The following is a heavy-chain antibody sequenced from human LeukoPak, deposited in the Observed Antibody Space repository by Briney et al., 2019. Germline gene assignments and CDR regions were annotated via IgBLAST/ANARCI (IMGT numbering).Heavy chain of an antibody. V-gene: IGHV5-51*01. CDR1: GYTFTNYW. CDR2: IYPADSDT. CDR3: ARHAQPRDYEEGYYYYYYMDV. Sequence: GESLKISCKGSGYTFTNYWIGWVRQMPGKGLEWMGIIYPADSDTRYSPSFQGQVTISADKSISTAYLQWSSLKASDTAMYYCARHAQPRDYEEGYYYYYYMDVWGKGTTVTVSS. D-gene: IGHD4-17*01. J-gene: IGHJ6*03.